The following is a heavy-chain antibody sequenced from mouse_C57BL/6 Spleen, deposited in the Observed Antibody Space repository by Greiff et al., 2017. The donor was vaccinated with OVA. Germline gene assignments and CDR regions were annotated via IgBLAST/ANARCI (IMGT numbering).Heavy chain of an antibody. CDR2: IDPENGDN. V-gene: IGHV14-4*01. Sequence: VQLKQSGAELVRPGASVKLSCTASGFNIKDDYMHWVKQRPEQGLEWIGWIDPENGDNEYASQFQGKATITADTSSNTAYLQLSSLTSEDTAVYYCTTGWFAYWGQGTLVTVSA. J-gene: IGHJ3*01. CDR3: TTGWFAY. CDR1: GFNIKDDY.